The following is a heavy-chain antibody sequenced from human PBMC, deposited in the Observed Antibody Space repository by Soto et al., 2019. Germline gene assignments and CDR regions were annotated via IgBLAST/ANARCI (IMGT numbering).Heavy chain of an antibody. D-gene: IGHD1-1*01. Sequence: SETLSLTCAVYGGSFSGYYWSWIHQPPGKGLEWIGDINHSGSTNYNPSLKSRVTISVDTSKNQFSLKVTSVTAADSAVYYCARGARQSNSWVYWGQGSLVTVSS. CDR1: GGSFSGYY. CDR3: ARGARQSNSWVY. J-gene: IGHJ4*02. CDR2: INHSGST. V-gene: IGHV4-34*01.